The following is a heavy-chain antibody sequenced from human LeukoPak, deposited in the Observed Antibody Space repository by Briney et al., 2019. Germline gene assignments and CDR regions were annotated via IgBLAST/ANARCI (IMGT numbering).Heavy chain of an antibody. D-gene: IGHD1-7*01. CDR1: GFTFSTYW. CDR2: INSDGSST. CDR3: ARAPWNYPKWFDP. Sequence: PGGSLRLSCAASGFTFSTYWMHWVRHAPGKGLVWVSRINSDGSSTSYADSVKGRFTISRDNAKNTLYLQVNSLRVDDTAVYYCARAPWNYPKWFDPWGQGTLVTVSS. V-gene: IGHV3-74*01. J-gene: IGHJ5*02.